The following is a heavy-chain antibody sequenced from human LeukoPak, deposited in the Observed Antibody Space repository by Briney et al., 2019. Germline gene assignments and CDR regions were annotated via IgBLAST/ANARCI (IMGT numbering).Heavy chain of an antibody. CDR1: GGSISSSSYY. J-gene: IGHJ4*02. V-gene: IGHV4-39*07. D-gene: IGHD2-15*01. CDR3: ALVVGSGEDY. Sequence: SETLSLTCTVSGGSISSSSYYWGWIRQPPGKGLEWIGSIYYSGSTYYNPSLKSRVTISVDTSKNQFSLKLSFVTAADTAVYYCALVVGSGEDYWGQGTLVTVSS. CDR2: IYYSGST.